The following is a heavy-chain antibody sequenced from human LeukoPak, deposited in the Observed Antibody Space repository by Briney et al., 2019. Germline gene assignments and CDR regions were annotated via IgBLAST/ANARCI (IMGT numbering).Heavy chain of an antibody. Sequence: SETLSLTCIVSGGSISSSIYYWAWARQPPEKGLEWIGTVFYNGATQYSPSLRSRVTIPIDTSTNQFSLKLTSVTAADTALYYCARARETVAIDYWGQGTLVAVSS. CDR1: GGSISSSIYY. D-gene: IGHD6-19*01. V-gene: IGHV4-39*07. CDR2: VFYNGAT. J-gene: IGHJ4*02. CDR3: ARARETVAIDY.